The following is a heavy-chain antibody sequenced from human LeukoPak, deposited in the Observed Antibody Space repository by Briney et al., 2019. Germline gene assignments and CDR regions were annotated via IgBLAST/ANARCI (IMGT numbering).Heavy chain of an antibody. CDR1: GFTFRNVW. D-gene: IGHD6-13*01. Sequence: GGSLRLSCAASGFTFRNVWMSWVRQAPGKGLEWVGLIKSETDGGTTDYVAPMKGRFTISRDDSKTTVYLQMNSLETEDTAVYYCNRVGPIAAALTYWGQGTRVTVSS. CDR3: NRVGPIAAALTY. V-gene: IGHV3-15*01. J-gene: IGHJ4*02. CDR2: IKSETDGGTT.